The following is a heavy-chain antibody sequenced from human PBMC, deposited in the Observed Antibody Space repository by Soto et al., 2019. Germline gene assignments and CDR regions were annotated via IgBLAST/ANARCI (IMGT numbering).Heavy chain of an antibody. V-gene: IGHV3-33*01. Sequence: GGSLRLSCAASGFTFSSYGMHWVRQAPGKGLEWVAVIWYDGSNKYYADSVKGRFTISRDNSKNTLYLQMNSLRAEDTAVYYCARDWEQLEYYFDYWGQGTLVTVSS. J-gene: IGHJ4*02. D-gene: IGHD6-13*01. CDR2: IWYDGSNK. CDR1: GFTFSSYG. CDR3: ARDWEQLEYYFDY.